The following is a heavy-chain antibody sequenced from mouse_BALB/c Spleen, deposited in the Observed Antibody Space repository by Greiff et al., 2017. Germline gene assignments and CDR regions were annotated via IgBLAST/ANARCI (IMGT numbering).Heavy chain of an antibody. CDR2: INPGSGGT. CDR1: GYAFTNYL. V-gene: IGHV1-54*01. Sequence: ESGAELVRPGTSVKVSCKASGYAFTNYLIEWVKQRPGQGLEWIGVINPGSGGTNYNEKFKGKATLTADKSSSTAYMQLSSLTSDDSAVYFCARSELDYAMDYWGQGTSVTVSS. CDR3: ARSELDYAMDY. J-gene: IGHJ4*01. D-gene: IGHD4-1*01.